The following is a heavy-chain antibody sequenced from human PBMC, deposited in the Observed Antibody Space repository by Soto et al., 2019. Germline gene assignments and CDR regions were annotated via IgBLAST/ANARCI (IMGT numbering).Heavy chain of an antibody. CDR1: GFTFSSYG. J-gene: IGHJ4*02. CDR2: ISYDGSNK. CDR3: AKDRQLPYYFDY. V-gene: IGHV3-30*18. Sequence: PGGSLRLSCAASGFTFSSYGMHWVRQAPGKGLEWVAVISYDGSNKYYADSVKGRFTISRDNSKNTLYLQMNSLRAEDTAVYYCAKDRQLPYYFDYWGQGTLVTVSS. D-gene: IGHD2-2*01.